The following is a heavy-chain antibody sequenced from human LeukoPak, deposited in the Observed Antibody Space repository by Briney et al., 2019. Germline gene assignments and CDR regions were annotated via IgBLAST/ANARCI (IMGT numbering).Heavy chain of an antibody. CDR3: ARFRGTGFYGYNRYYFDY. D-gene: IGHD5-24*01. Sequence: SETLSLTCTVSGGSISSSGYYWSWIRQPPGKGLEWIGEINHSGSTNYNPSLKSRVTISVDTSKNQFSLKLSSVTAADTAVYYCARFRGTGFYGYNRYYFDYWGQGTLVTVSS. V-gene: IGHV4-39*07. J-gene: IGHJ4*02. CDR1: GGSISSSGYY. CDR2: INHSGST.